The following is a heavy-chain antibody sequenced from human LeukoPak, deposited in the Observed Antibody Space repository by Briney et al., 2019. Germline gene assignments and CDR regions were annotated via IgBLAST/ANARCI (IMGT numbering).Heavy chain of an antibody. CDR3: ARGTGTIFGVVIKRNWFDP. V-gene: IGHV3-21*01. D-gene: IGHD3-3*01. CDR2: ISSSSSYI. Sequence: GGSLRLSCAASGFTFSSYSMNWVRQAPGKGLEWVSSISSSSSYIYYADSVKGRFTISRDNAKNALYLQMNSLRAEDTAVYYCARGTGTIFGVVIKRNWFDPWGQGTLVTVSS. CDR1: GFTFSSYS. J-gene: IGHJ5*02.